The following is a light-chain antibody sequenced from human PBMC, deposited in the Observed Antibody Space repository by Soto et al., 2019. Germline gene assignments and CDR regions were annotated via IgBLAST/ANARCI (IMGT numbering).Light chain of an antibody. Sequence: DIQMTQSPSSLSASVGDRVTVTCRASQSISNNLNWYQKKQGKAPTLLIFAASTLQTGVPSRFSGSGFGTDFTLTISSLQFADFATYYYQPSYTTPLTFGGGTNVDVK. CDR2: AAS. V-gene: IGKV1-39*01. CDR1: QSISNN. CDR3: QPSYTTPLT. J-gene: IGKJ4*01.